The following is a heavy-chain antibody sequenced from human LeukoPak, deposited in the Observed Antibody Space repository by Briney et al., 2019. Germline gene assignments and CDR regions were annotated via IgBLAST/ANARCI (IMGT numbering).Heavy chain of an antibody. J-gene: IGHJ4*02. D-gene: IGHD3-9*01. CDR1: GFTISDYW. Sequence: GGSLRLSCAASGFTISDYWMSWVRQAPGKGLEWVANIKEDGSEKNYVDSAKGRFTISRDNAKNSLYLQMNSLRAEDTAVYYCAGETGSRRGGALDYWGQGTLVTVSS. CDR3: AGETGSRRGGALDY. V-gene: IGHV3-7*04. CDR2: IKEDGSEK.